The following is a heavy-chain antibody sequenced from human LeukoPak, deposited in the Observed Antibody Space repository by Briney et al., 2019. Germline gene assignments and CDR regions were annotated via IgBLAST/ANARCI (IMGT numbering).Heavy chain of an antibody. CDR2: ISTSSSYI. D-gene: IGHD3-10*01. CDR3: ARVYQGVSLFDGIDY. J-gene: IGHJ4*02. Sequence: GGSLRLSCAASGFTFSSYEMNWVRQAPGKGLEWVSSISTSSSYINYADSVKGRFTISRDNAKKSLYLQMNSLRAEDTAVYYCARVYQGVSLFDGIDYWGQGTLVTVSS. V-gene: IGHV3-21*01. CDR1: GFTFSSYE.